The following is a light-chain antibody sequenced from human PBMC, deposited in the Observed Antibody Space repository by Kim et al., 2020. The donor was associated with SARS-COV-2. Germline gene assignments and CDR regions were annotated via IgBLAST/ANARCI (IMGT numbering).Light chain of an antibody. CDR3: QQSYSTPYT. V-gene: IGKV1-39*01. CDR2: AAS. J-gene: IGKJ2*01. CDR1: QSISSY. Sequence: SASAGHRVTLPCRASQSISSYLNWYQQKPGKAPKLLVYAASSLQSVVPSRFSGSGSGTDFTLTISSLQPEDFATYYCQQSYSTPYTFGQGTKLEL.